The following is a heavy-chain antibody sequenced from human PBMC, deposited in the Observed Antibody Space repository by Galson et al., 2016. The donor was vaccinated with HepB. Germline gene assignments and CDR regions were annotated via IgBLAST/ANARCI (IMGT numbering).Heavy chain of an antibody. CDR2: ISFDGGMK. CDR3: ARLAGLVGATFHYYFDS. CDR1: GFTFGYSG. Sequence: SLRLSCAASGFTFGYSGMHWVRQAPGKGLEWLAYISFDGGMKFYADSVKGRFTITRDDSRSTLYLQLASLRFNDTGVYYCARLAGLVGATFHYYFDSWGQGTLVTVS. J-gene: IGHJ4*01. D-gene: IGHD1-26*01. V-gene: IGHV3-30*03.